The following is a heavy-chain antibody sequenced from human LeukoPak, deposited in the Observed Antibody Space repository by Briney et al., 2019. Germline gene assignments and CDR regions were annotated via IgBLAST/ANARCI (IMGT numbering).Heavy chain of an antibody. V-gene: IGHV4-39*01. Sequence: SETLSLTCTVSGGSISSSPYYRGWIRQPPGKGLEWIGSIYYSGITYYNPSLKSRVTISVDTSKNQFSLKLSSVTAADTAVYYCARVTYYDYVWGSYPLFDPWGQGTLVTVSS. CDR1: GGSISSSPYY. CDR3: ARVTYYDYVWGSYPLFDP. J-gene: IGHJ5*02. CDR2: IYYSGIT. D-gene: IGHD3-16*02.